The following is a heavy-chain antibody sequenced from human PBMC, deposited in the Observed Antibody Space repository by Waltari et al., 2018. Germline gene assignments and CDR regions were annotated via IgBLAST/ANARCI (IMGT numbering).Heavy chain of an antibody. CDR2: IYHSGIT. CDR3: ARTAPPYSNAAYGGWSDP. D-gene: IGHD4-4*01. CDR1: PGSIRSFY. V-gene: IGHV4-59*08. Sequence: QVQLQESGPGLVKPSETLSLTCTVSPGSIRSFYWSWIRLPPGKGLEWIGYIYHSGITSYNPPLKSRVTIGVDTSKTKFSLKMRSVTAADTAVYYCARTAPPYSNAAYGGWSDPWGQGTLVTVSS. J-gene: IGHJ5*02.